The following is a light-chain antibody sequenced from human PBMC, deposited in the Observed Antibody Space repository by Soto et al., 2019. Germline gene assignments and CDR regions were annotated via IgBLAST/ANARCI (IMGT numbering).Light chain of an antibody. CDR3: QQYNSYSYT. Sequence: DIQMTQSPSTLSASVGVRVTITCRASQSISSWLAWYQQKPGKAPKLLIYDASSLESGVPSRFSGSGSGTEFALTISSLQPDDFATYYCQQYNSYSYTFGQGTKLESK. J-gene: IGKJ2*01. V-gene: IGKV1-5*01. CDR1: QSISSW. CDR2: DAS.